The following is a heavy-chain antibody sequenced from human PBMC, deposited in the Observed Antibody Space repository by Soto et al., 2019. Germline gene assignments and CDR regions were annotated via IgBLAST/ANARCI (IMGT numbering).Heavy chain of an antibody. Sequence: PGGSLRLSCAASGFTFSSYTMSWVRQAPGKGLEWVSTIIDGSSTSYADSVKGRFTISRDNAKNTLYLQMNSLRAEDTAVYYCAKDTPPYCGGPACSSYYFDYWGQGTLVTVSS. D-gene: IGHD2-21*01. CDR2: IIDGSST. V-gene: IGHV3-23*01. J-gene: IGHJ4*02. CDR3: AKDTPPYCGGPACSSYYFDY. CDR1: GFTFSSYT.